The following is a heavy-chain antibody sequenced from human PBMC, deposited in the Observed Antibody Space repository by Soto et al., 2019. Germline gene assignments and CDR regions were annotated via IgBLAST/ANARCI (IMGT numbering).Heavy chain of an antibody. CDR3: ATARYCGGDCYDY. CDR2: IIPILGIA. CDR1: GGTFSSYT. Sequence: QVQLVQSGAEVKKPGSSVKVSCKASGGTFSSYTISWVRQAPGQGLEWMGRIIPILGIANYAQKVQGRVTITADKSTSTAYMELSSLRSEDTAVYYCATARYCGGDCYDYWGQGTLVTVSS. D-gene: IGHD2-21*01. V-gene: IGHV1-69*02. J-gene: IGHJ4*02.